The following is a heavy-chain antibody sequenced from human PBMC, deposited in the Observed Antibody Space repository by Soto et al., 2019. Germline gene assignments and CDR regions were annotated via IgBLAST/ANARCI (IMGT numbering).Heavy chain of an antibody. J-gene: IGHJ4*02. V-gene: IGHV3-74*01. D-gene: IGHD6-19*01. CDR2: INSDGSST. CDR3: ARLQVTVAACYFDD. CDR1: GFTFSTYW. Sequence: EVQLVESGGGLVQPGGSLRLSCAASGFTFSTYWMHWVRQAPGKGLVWVSRINSDGSSTNYADSVKGRFTIARDNAKNTLYLQMNSLRAEDTAVYYCARLQVTVAACYFDDWGQGTLVTVSS.